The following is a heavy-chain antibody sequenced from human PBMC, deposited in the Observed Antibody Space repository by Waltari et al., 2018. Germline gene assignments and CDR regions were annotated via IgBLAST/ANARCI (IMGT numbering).Heavy chain of an antibody. CDR2: IYTRGST. CDR3: ARGLVVAATPGHFDY. V-gene: IGHV4-39*07. D-gene: IGHD2-15*01. CDR1: GGSISSSSYY. J-gene: IGHJ4*02. Sequence: QLQLQESGPGLVKPSETLSLTCTVSGGSISSSSYYWGWIRQPPGKGLEWIGSIYTRGSTNYNPSLKSRVTISVDTSKNQFSLKLSSVTAADTAVYYCARGLVVAATPGHFDYWGQGTLVTVSS.